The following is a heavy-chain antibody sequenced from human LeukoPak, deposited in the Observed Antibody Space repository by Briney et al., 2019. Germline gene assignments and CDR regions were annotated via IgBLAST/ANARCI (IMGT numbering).Heavy chain of an antibody. Sequence: PGESLRLSCAASGFDVSSNSMIWVRQAPGKGLEWVSVIFAGGDAYAYYVDSVRGRFTISRDDSRNTLFLHMNSLRAEDTAVYYCARRNGHSYGYEFWGQGTLVTV. D-gene: IGHD5-18*01. J-gene: IGHJ4*02. CDR2: IFAGGDA. CDR3: ARRNGHSYGYEF. V-gene: IGHV3-53*01. CDR1: GFDVSSNS.